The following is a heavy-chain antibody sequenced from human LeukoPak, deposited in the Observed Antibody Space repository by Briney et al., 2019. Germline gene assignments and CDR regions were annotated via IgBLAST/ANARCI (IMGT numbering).Heavy chain of an antibody. CDR1: GFTFSSYG. Sequence: GGSLRLSCAASGFTFSSYGMHWVRQAPGKGLEWVAVIWYDGSNKYYADSVKGRFTISRDNSKNTMYLQMNSLRVEDTAVYFCAKDRMTTVTSYYHYFGMDVWGQGTTVTVSS. V-gene: IGHV3-30*02. CDR3: AKDRMTTVTSYYHYFGMDV. D-gene: IGHD4-11*01. CDR2: IWYDGSNK. J-gene: IGHJ6*02.